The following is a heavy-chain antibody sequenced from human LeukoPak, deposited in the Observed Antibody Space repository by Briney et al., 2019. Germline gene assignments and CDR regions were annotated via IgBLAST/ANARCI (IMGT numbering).Heavy chain of an antibody. CDR2: IYYSGST. Sequence: SETLSLTCTVSGGSISSSSYYWGWIRQPPGKGLEWIGSIYYSGSTYYNPSLKSRVTISVDTSKNQFSLKLSSVTAADTAVYYCARIGYYYGSGSYINVWGQGTTVTVS. CDR1: GGSISSSSYY. J-gene: IGHJ6*02. CDR3: ARIGYYYGSGSYINV. D-gene: IGHD3-10*01. V-gene: IGHV4-39*01.